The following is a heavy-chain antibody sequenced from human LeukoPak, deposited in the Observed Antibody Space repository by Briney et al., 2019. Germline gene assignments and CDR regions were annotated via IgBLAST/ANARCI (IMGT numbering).Heavy chain of an antibody. CDR1: GYTFTSYD. Sequence: ASVKVSCKASGYTFTSYDINWVRQATGQGLEWMGWMNANSGNTGYAQKFQGRVTMTRNTSISTAYMELSSLRSEDTAVYYCARGGVTAKGYYYGMDVWGQGTTVTVSS. J-gene: IGHJ6*02. V-gene: IGHV1-8*01. CDR2: MNANSGNT. CDR3: ARGGVTAKGYYYGMDV.